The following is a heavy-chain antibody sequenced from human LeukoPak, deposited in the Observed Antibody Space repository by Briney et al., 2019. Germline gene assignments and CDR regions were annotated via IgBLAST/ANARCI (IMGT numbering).Heavy chain of an antibody. V-gene: IGHV1-69*05. CDR1: GGTFSSYA. J-gene: IGHJ1*01. Sequence: SPVKVSCKPSGGTFSSYAISWGRQAPGQGLEWMGGIIPIFGIANYAQKYQGRVTITTDESTSTAYMELSSLRSEDTAVYYCAASPSIVVVPAAMAEVYFQHWGQGTLVTVSS. D-gene: IGHD2-2*01. CDR3: AASPSIVVVPAAMAEVYFQH. CDR2: IIPIFGIA.